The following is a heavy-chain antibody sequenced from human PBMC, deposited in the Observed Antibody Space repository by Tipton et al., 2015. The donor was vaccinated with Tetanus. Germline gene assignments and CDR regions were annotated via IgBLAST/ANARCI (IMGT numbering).Heavy chain of an antibody. CDR2: IYYTGNT. D-gene: IGHD6-6*01. Sequence: TLSLTCSVSGGSIRSGGYYWSWIRQLPEKGLEWIGYIYYTGNTYYNPSLKSRVTLSVDMSKNQFSLNLRSLTAADTAVYYCARRSVSARFDDWGQGTQVTVSS. CDR3: ARRSVSARFDD. V-gene: IGHV4-31*03. CDR1: GGSIRSGGYY. J-gene: IGHJ4*02.